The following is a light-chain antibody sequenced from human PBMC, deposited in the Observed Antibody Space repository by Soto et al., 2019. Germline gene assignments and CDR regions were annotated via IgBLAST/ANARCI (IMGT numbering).Light chain of an antibody. CDR1: QSVSTN. CDR3: QQYNNWPRT. Sequence: EIVMTQSPATLSVSPGERATLSCRASQSVSTNLGWYQQKPGQPPRLLIYGASARATGIPARFSGSGSRTEFTLTISTLQSEDFAVYYCQQYNNWPRTFGQGTKVEIK. CDR2: GAS. J-gene: IGKJ1*01. V-gene: IGKV3-15*01.